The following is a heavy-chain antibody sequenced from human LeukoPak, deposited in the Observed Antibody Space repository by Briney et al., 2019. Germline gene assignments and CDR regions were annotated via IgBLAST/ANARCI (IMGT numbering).Heavy chain of an antibody. CDR3: AKDLTVTSTCWFDL. J-gene: IGHJ5*02. CDR2: ITGSSTYI. CDR1: GFTFSSNT. Sequence: GGSLRLSCAVSGFTFSSNTMNWVRQAPGKGLEWVSSITGSSTYIYYADPVKCRFTMSSDNAKNSRYLQMNQLGAEATAVYYCAKDLTVTSTCWFDLWGQGTLVSVSS. D-gene: IGHD4-11*01. V-gene: IGHV3-21*01.